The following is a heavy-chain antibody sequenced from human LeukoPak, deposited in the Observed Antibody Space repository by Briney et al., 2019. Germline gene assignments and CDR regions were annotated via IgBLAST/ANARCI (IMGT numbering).Heavy chain of an antibody. V-gene: IGHV3-9*01. CDR2: ISWNSGSI. D-gene: IGHD3-9*01. CDR1: GFTFDDYA. CDR3: AKDREYDILTGYPGFDY. Sequence: PGRSLRLSCAASGFTFDDYAMHWVRQAPGKGLEWVSGISWNSGSIGYADSVKGRFTISRDNAKNSLYLQMNSLRAEDTALNYCAKDREYDILTGYPGFDYWGQGTLVTVSS. J-gene: IGHJ4*02.